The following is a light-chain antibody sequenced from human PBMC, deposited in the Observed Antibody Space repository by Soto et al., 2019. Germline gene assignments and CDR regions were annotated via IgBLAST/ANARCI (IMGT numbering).Light chain of an antibody. V-gene: IGKV3-11*01. CDR2: DVS. CDR1: QSVSSY. CDR3: QQRSNWPPLT. J-gene: IGKJ4*01. Sequence: EIVLTQSPATLSLSPGERATLSCRASQSVSSYLAWYQQKPGQAPRLLIYDVSNRATGIPARFSGSGSGTDFTMSISSREPEDCAVYYCQQRSNWPPLTFGGGTKVEIK.